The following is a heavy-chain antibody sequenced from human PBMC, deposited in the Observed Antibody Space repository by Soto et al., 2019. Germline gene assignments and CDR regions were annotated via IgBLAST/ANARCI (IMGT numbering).Heavy chain of an antibody. CDR2: IKQDGTEK. CDR1: GFTFSNYW. V-gene: IGHV3-7*03. D-gene: IGHD1-26*01. J-gene: IGHJ4*02. Sequence: GGSLRLSCAASGFTFSNYWMTWVRQAPGKGLEWVANIKQDGTEKYYVDSVKGRFTVSRDNAKNSLYLQMNSLRAEDTAVYYCARDGIWGQGTLVTVSS. CDR3: ARDGI.